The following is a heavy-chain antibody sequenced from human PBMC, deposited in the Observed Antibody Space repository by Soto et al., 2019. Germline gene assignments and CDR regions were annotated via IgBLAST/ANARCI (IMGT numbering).Heavy chain of an antibody. CDR3: AREKEELVIQPFYWLDF. J-gene: IGHJ6*02. V-gene: IGHV3-21*01. CDR2: ISSNGNHR. CDR1: AFTFGRFT. D-gene: IGHD3-9*01. Sequence: PGGSLSLSCEASAFTFGRFTMTWVRQSPGKGLEWVSSISSNGNHRYYADSVKGRFTISRDNAKTSLFLQMTSLRGEDAGVYYCAREKEELVIQPFYWLDFWGLGTTVTVSS.